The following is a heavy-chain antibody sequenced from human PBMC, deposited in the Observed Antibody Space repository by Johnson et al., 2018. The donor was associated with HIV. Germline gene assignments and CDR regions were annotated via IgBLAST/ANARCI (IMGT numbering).Heavy chain of an antibody. V-gene: IGHV3-30-3*01. CDR2: ISYDGSNK. CDR3: AREEEYRYAFDI. CDR1: GFTFSSYA. D-gene: IGHD2/OR15-2a*01. J-gene: IGHJ3*02. Sequence: VQLVESGGGVVQPGRSLRLSCAASGFTFSSYAMHWVRQAPGKGLEWVAVISYDGSNKYYADSVKGRFTISRDNAKNSLYLQMKSLRAEDTALYYCAREEEYRYAFDIWGQGTMVTVSS.